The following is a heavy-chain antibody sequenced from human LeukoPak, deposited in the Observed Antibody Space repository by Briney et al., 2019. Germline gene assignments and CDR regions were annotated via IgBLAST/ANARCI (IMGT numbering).Heavy chain of an antibody. CDR3: ARAQQAYYGSGSYYTRYDWFDP. Sequence: PSETLSLTCAVYGGSFSGYYWSWIRQPPGKGLEWIGEINHSGSTNYNPSLKSRVTISVDTSKNQFSLKLSSVTAADTAVYYCARAQQAYYGSGSYYTRYDWFDPWGQGTLVTVSS. D-gene: IGHD3-10*01. J-gene: IGHJ5*02. CDR1: GGSFSGYY. CDR2: INHSGST. V-gene: IGHV4-34*01.